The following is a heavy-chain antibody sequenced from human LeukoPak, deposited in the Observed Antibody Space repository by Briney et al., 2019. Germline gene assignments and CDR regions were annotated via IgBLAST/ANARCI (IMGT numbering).Heavy chain of an antibody. CDR1: GYSISSGYY. CDR3: GRDVPYYYDSSGYYPFDC. D-gene: IGHD3-22*01. Sequence: SETLSLTCTVSGYSISSGYYWGWIRQPPRKGLEWIGSIYHSGSTYYNPSLKSRVTISVDTSKNQFSLKLISVTAADTAVYYCGRDVPYYYDSSGYYPFDCWGQGTLVSVSS. CDR2: IYHSGST. J-gene: IGHJ4*02. V-gene: IGHV4-38-2*02.